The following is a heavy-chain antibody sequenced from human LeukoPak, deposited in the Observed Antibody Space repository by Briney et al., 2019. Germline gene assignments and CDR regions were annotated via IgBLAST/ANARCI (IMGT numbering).Heavy chain of an antibody. CDR2: IIPIFGTA. J-gene: IGHJ6*02. V-gene: IGHV1-69*13. CDR1: GYTFTSYA. Sequence: SVKVSCKASGYTFTSYAIHWVRQAPGQGLEWMGGIIPIFGTANYAQKFQGRVTITADESTSTAYMELSSLRSEDTAVYYCARETLGGRGYYYYGMDVWGQGTTVTVSS. CDR3: ARETLGGRGYYYYGMDV. D-gene: IGHD4-23*01.